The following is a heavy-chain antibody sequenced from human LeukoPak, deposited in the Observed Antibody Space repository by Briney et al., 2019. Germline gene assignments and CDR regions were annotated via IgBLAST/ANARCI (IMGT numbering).Heavy chain of an antibody. D-gene: IGHD2-2*02. Sequence: GGSLRLSCAASGFTFSSYAMSWVRQAPGKGLEWVSAFSGSGGSTYYADSVKGRFTISRDNSKNTLYLQMNSLRAEDTAVYFCAKVSSTSCYKQLDNWGQGTLVTVSS. CDR3: AKVSSTSCYKQLDN. J-gene: IGHJ4*02. CDR2: FSGSGGST. V-gene: IGHV3-23*01. CDR1: GFTFSSYA.